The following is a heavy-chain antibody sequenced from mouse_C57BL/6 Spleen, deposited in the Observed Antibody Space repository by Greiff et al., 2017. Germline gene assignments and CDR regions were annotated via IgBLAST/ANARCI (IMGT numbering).Heavy chain of an antibody. CDR2: IYPGDGDA. J-gene: IGHJ1*03. CDR1: GYAFSSYW. D-gene: IGHD1-1*01. Sequence: QVQLQPSGAALVKPGASVKISCTASGYAFSSYWMNWVKQRPGTGLEWIGLIYPGDGDANYNGKFKGKATLTADKSSSTAYMQLSSLTSENSAVYGWARDGSRPHWYFDVWGTGTTVTVSS. CDR3: ARDGSRPHWYFDV. V-gene: IGHV1-80*01.